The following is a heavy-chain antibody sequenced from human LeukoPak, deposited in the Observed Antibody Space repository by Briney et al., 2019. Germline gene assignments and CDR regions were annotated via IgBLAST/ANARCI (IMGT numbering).Heavy chain of an antibody. J-gene: IGHJ4*02. CDR3: AKDRDIVVVPAATDYYFDY. CDR2: ISGSGDST. CDR1: GFAFSCSA. D-gene: IGHD2-2*01. Sequence: GGSLRLSCAASGFAFSCSAMSWVRQAPGKGLEWVSAISGSGDSTYYADSVKGRFTISRDNSKNTLYLQMNSLRAEDTAIYYCAKDRDIVVVPAATDYYFDYWGQGTLVTVSS. V-gene: IGHV3-23*01.